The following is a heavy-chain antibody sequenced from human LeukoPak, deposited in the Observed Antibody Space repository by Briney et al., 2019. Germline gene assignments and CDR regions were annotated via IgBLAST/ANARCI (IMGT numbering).Heavy chain of an antibody. D-gene: IGHD3-3*01. CDR1: GFTFSSYA. J-gene: IGHJ4*02. Sequence: GGSLRLSCAASGFTFSSYAMSWVRQAPGKGLEWVSGITGSGGSTYYADSVKGRFTISRDNSKNTLYLQMNSLRAEDTAVYYCARELGITIFGVDVGYWGQGTLVTVSS. V-gene: IGHV3-23*01. CDR2: ITGSGGST. CDR3: ARELGITIFGVDVGY.